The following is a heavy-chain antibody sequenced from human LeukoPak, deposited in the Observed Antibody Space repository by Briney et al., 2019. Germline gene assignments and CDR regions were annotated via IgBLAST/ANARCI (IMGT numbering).Heavy chain of an antibody. CDR2: ISSSSSYI. Sequence: GGSLRLSCAASGFTFSSYSMNWVRQAPGKGLEWVSSISSSSSYIYYADSVKGRFTISRDNVKNSLYLQMNSLRAEDTAVYYCARVGGSYFLDVWGKGTTVTVSS. J-gene: IGHJ6*03. V-gene: IGHV3-21*01. D-gene: IGHD1-26*01. CDR3: ARVGGSYFLDV. CDR1: GFTFSSYS.